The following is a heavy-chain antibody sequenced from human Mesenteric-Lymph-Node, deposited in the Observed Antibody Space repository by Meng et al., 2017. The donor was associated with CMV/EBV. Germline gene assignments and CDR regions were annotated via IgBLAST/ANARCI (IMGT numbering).Heavy chain of an antibody. V-gene: IGHV3-7*04. Sequence: GESLKISCAASGFTFSSYWMSWVRQAPGKGLEWVANIKQDGSEKYYVDSVKGRFTISRDNAKNKLYLQMNSLRAEDTAVYYCAGVGLGCTGDTCFFLWGQGTLVTVSS. CDR1: GFTFSSYW. CDR2: IKQDGSEK. CDR3: AGVGLGCTGDTCFFL. D-gene: IGHD2-8*02. J-gene: IGHJ4*02.